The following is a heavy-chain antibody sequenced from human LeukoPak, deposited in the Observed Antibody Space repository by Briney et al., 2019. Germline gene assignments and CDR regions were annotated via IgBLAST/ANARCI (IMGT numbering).Heavy chain of an antibody. J-gene: IGHJ4*02. D-gene: IGHD3-9*01. CDR1: GFSFSSYG. V-gene: IGHV3-30*02. CDR2: IRYDGSNK. Sequence: PGGSLRLSCAASGFSFSSYGMHWVRQAPGKGLEWVAFIRYDGSNKYYADSAKGRFTISRDNSKNTLYLQMNSLRAEDTAVYYCAKAALRYFDWSPSDYWGQGTLVTVSS. CDR3: AKAALRYFDWSPSDY.